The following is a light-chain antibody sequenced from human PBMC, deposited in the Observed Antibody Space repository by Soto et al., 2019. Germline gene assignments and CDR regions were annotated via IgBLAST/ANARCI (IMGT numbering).Light chain of an antibody. CDR1: SSDVGGYNY. Sequence: QPASVSGSPGQSITISCTGTSSDVGGYNYVSWYQQHPDKAPKLMIYEVSNRPSGVSNRFSGSKSGNTASLTISGLQSEDEGNYYCSSYTRGSTLVFGGGTKVTVL. CDR2: EVS. CDR3: SSYTRGSTLV. V-gene: IGLV2-14*01. J-gene: IGLJ3*02.